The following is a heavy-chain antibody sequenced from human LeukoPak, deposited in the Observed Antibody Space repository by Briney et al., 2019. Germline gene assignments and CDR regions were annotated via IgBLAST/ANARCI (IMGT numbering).Heavy chain of an antibody. D-gene: IGHD6-13*01. J-gene: IGHJ4*02. V-gene: IGHV4-34*01. CDR3: ASGSTTSIAAAEQYYFDY. CDR2: INHGGST. CDR1: GGSFSFYY. Sequence: PSETLSLTCAVYGGSFSFYYWSWIRQPPGKGLESIGEINHGGSTNYNPSLKSRVTISVDTSKNQFSLKLSSVTAADTAVYYCASGSTTSIAAAEQYYFDYWGQGTLVTVSS.